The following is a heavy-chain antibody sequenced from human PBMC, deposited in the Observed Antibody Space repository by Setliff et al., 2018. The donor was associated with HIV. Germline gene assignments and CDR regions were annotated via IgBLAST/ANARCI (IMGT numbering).Heavy chain of an antibody. J-gene: IGHJ5*02. CDR1: RGTFTTYA. V-gene: IGHV1-69*10. CDR3: ATSPRGTYYDILTGLPRGYFDP. D-gene: IGHD3-9*01. CDR2: IIPILNVA. Sequence: ASVKVSCKTSRGTFTTYAFSWVRQAPGQGLEWMGGIIPILNVAKYPQKFHGRVTITADKSTSTVYMELSSLRSEDTAVYYCATSPRGTYYDILTGLPRGYFDPWGQGTQVTVSS.